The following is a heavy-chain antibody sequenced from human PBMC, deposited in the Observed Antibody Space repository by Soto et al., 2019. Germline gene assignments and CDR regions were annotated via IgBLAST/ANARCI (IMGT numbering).Heavy chain of an antibody. CDR2: ISAYNGNT. CDR1: GGTFSSYA. CDR3: ARDPGWVPAARRGRHYYYMDV. Sequence: ASVKVSCKASGGTFSSYAISWVRQAPGQGLEWMGWISAYNGNTNYAQKLQGRVTMTTDTSTSTAYMELRSLRSDDTAVYYCARDPGWVPAARRGRHYYYMDVWGKGTTVTVSS. D-gene: IGHD2-2*01. J-gene: IGHJ6*03. V-gene: IGHV1-18*01.